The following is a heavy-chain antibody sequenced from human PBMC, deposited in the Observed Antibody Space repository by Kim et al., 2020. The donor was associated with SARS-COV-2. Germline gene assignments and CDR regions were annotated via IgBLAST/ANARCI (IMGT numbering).Heavy chain of an antibody. CDR3: ASGISMVQGGEFDY. CDR1: GYTFTNYA. Sequence: ASVKVSCKAAGYTFTNYAMKWVRQAPGQGLEWMGWIHTKTGIPTYAHGFTGRFVFSLDTSVSTAFLQISSLKAEDTAVYYCASGISMVQGGEFDYWGQGTLVTVSS. CDR2: IHTKTGIP. V-gene: IGHV7-4-1*02. J-gene: IGHJ4*02. D-gene: IGHD3-10*01.